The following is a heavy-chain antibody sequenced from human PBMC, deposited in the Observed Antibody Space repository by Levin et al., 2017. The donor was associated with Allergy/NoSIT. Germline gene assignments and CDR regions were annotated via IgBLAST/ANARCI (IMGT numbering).Heavy chain of an antibody. J-gene: IGHJ4*02. CDR3: ARGRLRSRYYFDY. V-gene: IGHV4-34*01. CDR2: INHSGST. Sequence: SQTLSLTCAVYGGSFSGYYWSWIRQPPGKGLEWIGEINHSGSTNYNPSLKSRVTISVDTSKNQFSLKLSSVTAADTAVYYCARGRLRSRYYFDYWGQGTLVTVSS. CDR1: GGSFSGYY. D-gene: IGHD4-17*01.